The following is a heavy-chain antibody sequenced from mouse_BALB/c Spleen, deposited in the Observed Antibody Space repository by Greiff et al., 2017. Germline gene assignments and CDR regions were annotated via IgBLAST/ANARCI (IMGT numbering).Heavy chain of an antibody. CDR1: GYTFTSYT. CDR2: INPSSGYT. V-gene: IGHV1-4*01. Sequence: LQESGAELARPGASVKMSCKASGYTFTSYTMHWVTQRPGQGLEWIGYINPSSGYTNYNQKFKDKATLTADKSSSTAYMQLSSLTSEDSAVYYCARSETARATWFAYWGQGTLVTVSA. J-gene: IGHJ3*01. D-gene: IGHD3-2*01. CDR3: ARSETARATWFAY.